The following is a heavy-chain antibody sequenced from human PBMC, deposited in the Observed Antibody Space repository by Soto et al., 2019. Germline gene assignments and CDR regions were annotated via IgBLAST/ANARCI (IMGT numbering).Heavy chain of an antibody. D-gene: IGHD6-19*01. Sequence: QVQLEQSAPEVKKPGASVKVSCKASGYTFTTYGISWVRQAPGQGLEWMGWINTHNGNTNYAQNFQGRVIMTADTSTSTAYMELRSLRSDDTAVYYCTREGSAPSYYYGMDAWGQGTTVTVSS. V-gene: IGHV1-18*01. CDR1: GYTFTTYG. CDR2: INTHNGNT. CDR3: TREGSAPSYYYGMDA. J-gene: IGHJ6*02.